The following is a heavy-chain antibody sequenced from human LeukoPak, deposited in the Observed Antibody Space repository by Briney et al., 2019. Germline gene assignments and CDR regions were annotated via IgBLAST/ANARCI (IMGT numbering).Heavy chain of an antibody. CDR2: IYYSGST. D-gene: IGHD6-13*01. CDR1: GGSISSYY. J-gene: IGHJ3*02. Sequence: PSETLSLTCTVPGGSISSYYWSWIRQPPGKGLEWIGYIYYSGSTNYHPSLKSRVTISVDTSKNQISLKLSSVTDADTAVYYCARHHNSSPADYAFDIWGQGTMVTVSS. CDR3: ARHHNSSPADYAFDI. V-gene: IGHV4-59*08.